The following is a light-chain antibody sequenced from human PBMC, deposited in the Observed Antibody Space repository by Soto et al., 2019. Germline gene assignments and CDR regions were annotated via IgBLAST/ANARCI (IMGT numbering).Light chain of an antibody. CDR1: TGDVTSGHW. V-gene: IGLV7-46*01. CDR3: MLSYTGARPVV. CDR2: DTS. J-gene: IGLJ2*01. Sequence: QTVVTQEPSLTVSPGGTVTLTCGSSTGDVTSGHWPYWFQQKPGQAPRTLIFDTSNKHSWTPARFSGSLLGGKAALTLSGAQPEDEAGYYCMLSYTGARPVVFGGGTKVTVL.